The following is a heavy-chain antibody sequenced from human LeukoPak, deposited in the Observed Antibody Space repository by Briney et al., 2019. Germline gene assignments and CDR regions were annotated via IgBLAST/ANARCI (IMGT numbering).Heavy chain of an antibody. CDR3: ARDGDCSGGSCYSNYYYYYMDV. J-gene: IGHJ6*03. D-gene: IGHD2-15*01. CDR1: GFTFSSYA. V-gene: IGHV3-23*01. CDR2: ISGSGGST. Sequence: GGSLRLSCAASGFTFSSYAMSWVRQAPGKGLEWVSAISGSGGSTYYADSVKGRFTISRDNSKNTLYLQMNSLRAEDTAVYYCARDGDCSGGSCYSNYYYYYMDVWGKGTTVTVSS.